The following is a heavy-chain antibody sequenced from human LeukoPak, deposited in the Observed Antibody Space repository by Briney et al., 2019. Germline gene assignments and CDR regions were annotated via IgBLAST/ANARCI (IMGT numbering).Heavy chain of an antibody. CDR1: GYSFTSYW. J-gene: IGHJ4*02. CDR3: ARQEKYYDFWSGYPDF. D-gene: IGHD3-3*01. V-gene: IGHV5-51*01. CDR2: IYASDSET. Sequence: GESLKISCKGSGYSFTSYWIAWVRQMPGKGLEWMGIIYASDSETRYNPSFQGQVTISADKSISTAYLQWSSLKASDTGMYYCARQEKYYDFWSGYPDFWGQGTLVTVSS.